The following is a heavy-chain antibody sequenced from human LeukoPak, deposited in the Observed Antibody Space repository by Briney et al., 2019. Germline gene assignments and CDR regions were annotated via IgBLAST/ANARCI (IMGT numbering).Heavy chain of an antibody. CDR1: GYSFTGYY. V-gene: IGHV1-2*02. CDR2: INPNNGGT. J-gene: IGHJ6*02. Sequence: ASVKVSCKASGYSFTGYYIQWVRQAPGQGVEWMGWINPNNGGTTYAQKFQGRVTMTRDTSISTAYMELSSLRSDDTAVYYCARDHCSRANCYAYQYFGLGVWGRGTTVTVSS. CDR3: ARDHCSRANCYAYQYFGLGV. D-gene: IGHD2-2*01.